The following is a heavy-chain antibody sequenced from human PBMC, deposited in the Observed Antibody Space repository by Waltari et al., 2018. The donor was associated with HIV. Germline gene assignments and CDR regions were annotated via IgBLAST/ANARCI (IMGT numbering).Heavy chain of an antibody. Sequence: QVHLVESGGGVVQPGRSLRLSCAASGFTFSTYVMHWVRQAPGKGLEWVAEIAYEGSDKYHADSVKGRFTISRDNSRNTLYLQMNSLRPEDTAVYFCAREFYYDSTGYNSGFDYWGQGTLVTVSS. CDR1: GFTFSTYV. V-gene: IGHV3-30*01. CDR3: AREFYYDSTGYNSGFDY. D-gene: IGHD3-22*01. CDR2: IAYEGSDK. J-gene: IGHJ4*02.